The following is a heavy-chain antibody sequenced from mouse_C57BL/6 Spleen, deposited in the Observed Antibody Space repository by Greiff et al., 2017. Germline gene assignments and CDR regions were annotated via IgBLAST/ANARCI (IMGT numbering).Heavy chain of an antibody. J-gene: IGHJ2*01. CDR1: GYTFTSYG. CDR3: AREGYYGSSPYYFDY. Sequence: VQLQQSGAELARPGASVKLSCKASGYTFTSYGISWVKQRTGQGLEWIGEIYPRSGNTYYNEKFKGKATLTADKSSSTAYMELRSLTSEDSAVYFCAREGYYGSSPYYFDYWGQGTTLTVSS. V-gene: IGHV1-81*01. CDR2: IYPRSGNT. D-gene: IGHD1-1*01.